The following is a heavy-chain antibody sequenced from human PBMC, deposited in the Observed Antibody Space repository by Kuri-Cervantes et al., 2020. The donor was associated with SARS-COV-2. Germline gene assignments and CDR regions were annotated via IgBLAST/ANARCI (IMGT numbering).Heavy chain of an antibody. J-gene: IGHJ4*02. CDR1: GFTFSSYW. CDR3: ARDLRLGKSLDY. D-gene: IGHD7-27*01. V-gene: IGHV3-7*01. CDR2: IKQDGSEK. Sequence: GESLKISCAVSGFTFSSYWMSWVRQAPGKGLEWVANIKQDGSEKYYVDSVKGRFTISRDNAKNSLHLQMSSLRAEDTAVYYCARDLRLGKSLDYWGQGTLVTVSS.